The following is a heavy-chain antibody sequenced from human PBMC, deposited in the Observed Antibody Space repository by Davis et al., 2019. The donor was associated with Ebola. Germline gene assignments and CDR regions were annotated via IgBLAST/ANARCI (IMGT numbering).Heavy chain of an antibody. CDR1: GGSISSGDYY. V-gene: IGHV4-30-4*01. CDR3: ARGYFDWLLYRYFDL. J-gene: IGHJ2*01. D-gene: IGHD3-9*01. CDR2: IYYSGST. Sequence: SETLSLTCTVSGGSISSGDYYWSWIRQPPGKGLEWIGYIYYSGSTYYNPSLKSRVTISVDTSKNQFSLKLSSVTAADTAVYYCARGYFDWLLYRYFDLWGRGTLVTVSS.